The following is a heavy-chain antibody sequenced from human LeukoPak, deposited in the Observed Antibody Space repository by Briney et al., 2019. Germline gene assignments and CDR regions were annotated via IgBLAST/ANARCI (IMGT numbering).Heavy chain of an antibody. CDR3: ARGMTGYSSGRYDFDF. J-gene: IGHJ4*02. D-gene: IGHD6-19*01. CDR2: ISSDGGNT. Sequence: GGSLRLSCAASGFTFSRYWMHWVRQAPGKGLVWVSRISSDGGNTAYADSVKGRFTVSRDNAKNTLYLQLSSLRAEDTAMYYCARGMTGYSSGRYDFDFWGQGTLVTVSS. V-gene: IGHV3-74*01. CDR1: GFTFSRYW.